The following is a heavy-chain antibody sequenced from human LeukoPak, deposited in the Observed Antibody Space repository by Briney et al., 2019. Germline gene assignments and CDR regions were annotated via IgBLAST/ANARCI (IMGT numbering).Heavy chain of an antibody. CDR2: IRYDGSNK. V-gene: IGHV3-30*02. J-gene: IGHJ4*02. CDR1: GFTFSSYG. Sequence: GGSLRLSCVASGFTFSSYGMHWVRQAPGKGLEWVAFIRYDGSNKYYADSVKGRFTISRDNSKNTLYLQMNSLRAEDTAVYYCARSPNPYDILTDFDYWGQGTLVTVSS. CDR3: ARSPNPYDILTDFDY. D-gene: IGHD3-9*01.